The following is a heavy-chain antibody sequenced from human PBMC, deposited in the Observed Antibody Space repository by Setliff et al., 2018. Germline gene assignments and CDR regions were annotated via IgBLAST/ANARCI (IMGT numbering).Heavy chain of an antibody. CDR1: GFTFSNYE. CDR3: ARGGTSRYFDF. J-gene: IGHJ4*02. V-gene: IGHV4-38-2*01. Sequence: GSLRLSCAASGFTFSNYEMNWVRQAPGKGLEWVATIFHTGVSYYNPSLKSRVTIDTSKDQFSLKLISMTAADTAVYYCARGGTSRYFDFWGQGAPVTVAS. CDR2: IFHTGVS. D-gene: IGHD2-15*01.